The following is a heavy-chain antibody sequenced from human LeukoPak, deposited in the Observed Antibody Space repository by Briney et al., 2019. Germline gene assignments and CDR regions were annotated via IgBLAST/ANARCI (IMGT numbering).Heavy chain of an antibody. D-gene: IGHD5-12*01. CDR1: GYSFTSYW. CDR3: ARRLAWQTFDY. J-gene: IGHJ4*02. V-gene: IGHV5-51*01. CDR2: IYPRDSDT. Sequence: GESLQISCKGSGYSFTSYWIGWVRQLPGKGLEWMGIIYPRDSDTRYSPSFEGQVTISADKSISTAYLQLSSLKASDTAMYYCARRLAWQTFDYWGQGTLVTVSS.